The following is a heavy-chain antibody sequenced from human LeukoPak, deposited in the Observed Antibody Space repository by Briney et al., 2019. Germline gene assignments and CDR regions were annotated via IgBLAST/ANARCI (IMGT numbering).Heavy chain of an antibody. V-gene: IGHV3-30*02. Sequence: GGSLRLSCAASGFTFSNYSMNWVRQAPGKGLEWVAFIRYDGSNKYYADSVKGRFTISRDNSKNTLYLQMNSLRAEDTAVYYCAKDSQWLVGGNYYYYMDVWGQRDHGHHLL. CDR3: AKDSQWLVGGNYYYYMDV. CDR2: IRYDGSNK. D-gene: IGHD6-19*01. J-gene: IGHJ6*03. CDR1: GFTFSNYS.